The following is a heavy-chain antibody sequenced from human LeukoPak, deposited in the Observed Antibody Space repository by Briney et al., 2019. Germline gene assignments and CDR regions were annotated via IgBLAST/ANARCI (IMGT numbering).Heavy chain of an antibody. J-gene: IGHJ4*02. D-gene: IGHD4-17*01. CDR3: ARGVTVTSEFDY. CDR2: IIPIFGTA. V-gene: IGHV1-69*13. CDR1: GGTFSSYA. Sequence: SVKVSCKASGGTFSSYAISWVRQAPGQGLEWMGGIIPIFGTANYAQKFQGGVTITADESTSTAYMELSSLRSEDTAVYYCARGVTVTSEFDYWGQGTLVTVSS.